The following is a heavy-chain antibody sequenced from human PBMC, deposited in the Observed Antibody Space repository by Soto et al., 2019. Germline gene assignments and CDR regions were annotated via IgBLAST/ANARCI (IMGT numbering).Heavy chain of an antibody. CDR3: ARGTRTGGYFDL. J-gene: IGHJ2*01. V-gene: IGHV3-33*01. CDR2: IWYDGSNK. Sequence: QVRLVESGGGVVQPRRSLRLSCAASGFTFSSYGMHWVRQAPGKGLEWVAVIWYDGSNKYYADSVKGRFTISRDNSKNTLYLQMNSLRAEDTAVYYCARGTRTGGYFDLWGRGTLVTVSS. CDR1: GFTFSSYG. D-gene: IGHD2-2*01.